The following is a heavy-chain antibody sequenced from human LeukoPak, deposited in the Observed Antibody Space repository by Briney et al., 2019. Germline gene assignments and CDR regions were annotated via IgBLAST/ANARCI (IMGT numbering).Heavy chain of an antibody. CDR1: GGSISSSSYY. V-gene: IGHV4-39*07. CDR2: IYYSGST. D-gene: IGHD6-13*01. J-gene: IGHJ4*02. CDR3: ARSSPPLMYSSSWYLDY. Sequence: SETLSLTCTVSGGSISSSSYYWGWIRQPPGKGLEWIGSIYYSGSTYYNPSLKSRVTISVDTSKNQFSLKLSSVTAADTAVYYCARSSPPLMYSSSWYLDYWGQGTLVTVSS.